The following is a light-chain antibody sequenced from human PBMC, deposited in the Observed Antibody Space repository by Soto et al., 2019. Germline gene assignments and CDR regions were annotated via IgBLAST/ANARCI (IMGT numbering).Light chain of an antibody. V-gene: IGKV3-11*01. J-gene: IGKJ1*01. CDR3: HQRQRWPRT. CDR1: QSVSSY. Sequence: EIVLTQSPGTLSLSPGQRATLSCRASQSVSSYLAWYQQKPGQAPRLLIYGASSTATGIPARFSGSGSGTAFTLTITSIEHEDSGFYYCHQRQRWPRTFSKGTKGDI. CDR2: GAS.